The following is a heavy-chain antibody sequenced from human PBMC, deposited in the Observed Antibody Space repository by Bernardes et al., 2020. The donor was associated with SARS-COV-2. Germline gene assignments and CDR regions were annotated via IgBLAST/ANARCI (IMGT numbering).Heavy chain of an antibody. CDR1: GFTFTKYD. V-gene: IGHV3-23*01. Sequence: GSLRLSCAASGFTFTKYDMSWVRQAPGKGLEWVSGISGSGNTTYYADSVKGRFTISRDNSKNTLFLQMDSLRAEDTAVYYCAKDDDRPLFGAPGFDSWGQGTLVTVYS. CDR2: ISGSGNTT. J-gene: IGHJ4*02. D-gene: IGHD3-3*01. CDR3: AKDDDRPLFGAPGFDS.